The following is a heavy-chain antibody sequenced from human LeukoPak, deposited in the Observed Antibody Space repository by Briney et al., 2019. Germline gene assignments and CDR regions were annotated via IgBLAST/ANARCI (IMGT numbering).Heavy chain of an antibody. D-gene: IGHD3-22*01. Sequence: GGSLRLSCAASGFTFSSYSMNWVRQAPGKGLEWVSSISISSSYIYYADSVKGRFTISRDNAKNSPYLQMNSLRAEDTAVYYCASPADYDSSTFDIWGQGTMVTVSP. CDR2: ISISSSYI. V-gene: IGHV3-21*01. J-gene: IGHJ3*02. CDR1: GFTFSSYS. CDR3: ASPADYDSSTFDI.